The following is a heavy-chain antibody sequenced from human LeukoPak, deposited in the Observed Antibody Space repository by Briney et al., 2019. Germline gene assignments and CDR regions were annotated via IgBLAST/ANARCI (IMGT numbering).Heavy chain of an antibody. CDR1: GFTFSSYW. D-gene: IGHD3-3*01. Sequence: GGSLRLSCAASGFTFSSYWMHWVRQAPGKGLVWVSRISSDGSSTSYADSVKGRFTISRDNAKNTLYLQMNSLRAEDTAVYYCAREYYDFWSGYSTNLDYWGQGTLVTVSS. J-gene: IGHJ4*02. CDR2: ISSDGSST. V-gene: IGHV3-74*01. CDR3: AREYYDFWSGYSTNLDY.